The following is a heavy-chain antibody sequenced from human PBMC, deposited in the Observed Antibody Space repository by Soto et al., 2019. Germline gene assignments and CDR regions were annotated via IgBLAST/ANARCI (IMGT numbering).Heavy chain of an antibody. V-gene: IGHV1-8*01. J-gene: IGHJ6*02. Sequence: QVQLVQSGAEVKKPGASVKVSCKASGYTFTSYDINWVRQATGQGLEWMGWMNPNSGNTGYAQKFQGRVTMTRNTSKSTAYMELSSLRSEDTAVYYCARGLVVATTDYYYGMDVWGQGTTVTVSS. CDR2: MNPNSGNT. D-gene: IGHD5-12*01. CDR1: GYTFTSYD. CDR3: ARGLVVATTDYYYGMDV.